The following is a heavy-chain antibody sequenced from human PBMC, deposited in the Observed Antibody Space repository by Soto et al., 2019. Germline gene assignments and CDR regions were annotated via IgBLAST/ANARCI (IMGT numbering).Heavy chain of an antibody. CDR3: AKDRRAGGNSAFYFDF. CDR2: ISATGGGT. J-gene: IGHJ4*02. D-gene: IGHD3-16*01. V-gene: IGHV3-23*01. Sequence: GGSLRLSCGASGFKFSNYAMSWVRQAPGKGLEWVSLISATGGGTYYADSVKGRFTISRDNSHNTLYLQVHSLTAEDTAVYYCAKDRRAGGNSAFYFDFWGQGAQVTV. CDR1: GFKFSNYA.